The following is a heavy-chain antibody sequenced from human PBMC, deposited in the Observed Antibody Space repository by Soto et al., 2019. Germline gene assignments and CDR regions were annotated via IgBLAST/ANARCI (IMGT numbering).Heavy chain of an antibody. Sequence: QLQLQESGPGLVKPSETLSLTCTVSGGSINSSSSYWAWIRQPPGKGLEWIGSIYYSGTSDSNPSRRSRISMPVDTSKNQFSLKLNSVTAADTAVYYCARLQRRWLNADYRGQGALVTVSS. CDR2: IYYSGTS. D-gene: IGHD6-19*01. CDR1: GGSINSSSSY. CDR3: ARLQRRWLNADY. J-gene: IGHJ4*02. V-gene: IGHV4-39*01.